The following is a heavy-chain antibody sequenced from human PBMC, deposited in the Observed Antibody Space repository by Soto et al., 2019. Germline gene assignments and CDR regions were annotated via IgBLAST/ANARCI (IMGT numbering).Heavy chain of an antibody. D-gene: IGHD3-3*01. CDR3: ARGGGNYDLRSGRFKGGVDG. V-gene: IGHV4-39*02. J-gene: IGHJ6*01. Sequence: SETLSLTCAVSGGSLGDSTYHWDWIRQPPGNGLEWIGEIHYSGSASHNPSLLSRVTIFLDTSTNHFSLILTSVTAADTAVYYCARGGGNYDLRSGRFKGGVDGWGDGTTVT. CDR2: IHYSGSA. CDR1: GGSLGDSTYH.